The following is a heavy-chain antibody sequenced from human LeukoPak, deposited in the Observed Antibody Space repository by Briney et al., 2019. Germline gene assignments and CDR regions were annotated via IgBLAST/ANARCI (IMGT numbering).Heavy chain of an antibody. J-gene: IGHJ5*02. CDR1: ADSASSDSAA. D-gene: IGHD6-13*01. Sequence: SQTLSLTCVISADSASSDSAAWNWIRQSPSRGLEWLGRTYYTSKYYNDYAVSAKSRITTKPVTAKNQFSLQLNPVTPEDTAVYYCARGAGEVAAGGIFNVRLTLYNWFDPWGQGTLVTVSS. V-gene: IGHV6-1*01. CDR3: ARGAGEVAAGGIFNVRLTLYNWFDP. CDR2: TYYTSKYYN.